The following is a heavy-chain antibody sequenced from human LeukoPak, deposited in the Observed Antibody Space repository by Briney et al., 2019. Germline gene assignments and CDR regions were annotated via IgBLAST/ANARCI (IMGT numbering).Heavy chain of an antibody. D-gene: IGHD3-22*01. Sequence: PGGSLRLSCAASGFTFTSYSMSWVRQPPGKGLEWIGSIYYSGSTYYNPSLKSRVTISVDTSKNQFSLKLSSVTAADTAVYYCARVPRVYYDSSGSDYWGQGTLVTVSS. CDR1: GFTFTSYS. CDR2: IYYSGST. CDR3: ARVPRVYYDSSGSDY. J-gene: IGHJ4*02. V-gene: IGHV4-39*01.